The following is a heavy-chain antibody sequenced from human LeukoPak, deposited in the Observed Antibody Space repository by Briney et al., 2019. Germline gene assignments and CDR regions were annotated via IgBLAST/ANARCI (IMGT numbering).Heavy chain of an antibody. CDR1: GFTISRHY. CDR2: SYSGGST. Sequence: GGSLRLSCAASGFTISRHYMSWVRQAPGKGLEWVALSYSGGSTYYADSVEGRFTISRDNSKSMLFLQMNSLRADDTAVYYCARDRRYSFDSSGYQSPTGYYMDVWGKGTTVTVSS. CDR3: ARDRRYSFDSSGYQSPTGYYMDV. J-gene: IGHJ6*03. V-gene: IGHV3-53*01. D-gene: IGHD3-22*01.